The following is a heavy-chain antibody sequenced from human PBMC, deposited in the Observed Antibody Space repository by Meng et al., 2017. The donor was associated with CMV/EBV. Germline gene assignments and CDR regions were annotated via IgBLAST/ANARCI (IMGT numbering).Heavy chain of an antibody. Sequence: ASVTVSCKASGYTFTGYYMHWVRPAPGQGLEWMGWINPNSGGTNYAQKFQGRVTMTRDTSISTAYMEMSRLRSDATAVYYCARTRRYCSSTSCPGAYGMDVWGQGTTVTVSS. D-gene: IGHD2-2*01. CDR2: INPNSGGT. CDR3: ARTRRYCSSTSCPGAYGMDV. V-gene: IGHV1-2*02. CDR1: GYTFTGYY. J-gene: IGHJ6*02.